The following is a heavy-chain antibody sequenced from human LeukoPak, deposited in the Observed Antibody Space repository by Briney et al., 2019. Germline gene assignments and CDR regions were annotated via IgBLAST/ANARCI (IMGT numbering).Heavy chain of an antibody. CDR2: ISGSGGDI. CDR3: AKDRSRVLLWFGESTT. CDR1: GFTFNNYV. Sequence: GGSLRLSCAGSGFTFNNYVMNWVRQAPGKGLEWVSGISGSGGDIYYAGSVKGRFTISRDNSKNTLYLQMNSLRAEDTAVYYCAKDRSRVLLWFGESTTWGQGTLVTVSS. V-gene: IGHV3-23*01. J-gene: IGHJ5*02. D-gene: IGHD3-10*01.